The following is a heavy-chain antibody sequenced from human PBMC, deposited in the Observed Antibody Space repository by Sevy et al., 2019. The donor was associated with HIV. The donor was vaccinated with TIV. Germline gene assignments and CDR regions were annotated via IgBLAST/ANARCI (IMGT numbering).Heavy chain of an antibody. V-gene: IGHV3-30-3*01. CDR1: GFTFSSYA. J-gene: IGHJ4*02. CDR3: ARDHYQLGYCSGGSCYPVY. Sequence: GGSLRLSCAASGFTFSSYAMHWVRQAPGKGLEWVAVISYDGSNKYYADSVKGRFTISRGNSRNTLYLQMDSLRAEDTAVYYCARDHYQLGYCSGGSCYPVYWGQGTLVTVSS. CDR2: ISYDGSNK. D-gene: IGHD2-15*01.